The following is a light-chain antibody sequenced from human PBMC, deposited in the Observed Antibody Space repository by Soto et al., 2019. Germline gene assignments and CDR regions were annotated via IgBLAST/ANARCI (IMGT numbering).Light chain of an antibody. Sequence: QSALTQPACVSGSPGQSITISCTGTSSDVGGYNYVSWYQQHPGKAPKPMIYEVSNRPSGVSNRFSGSKSGNAASLTISGLQGEYEADYYCSPCTSSSPLVGFGTGTKLTVL. CDR3: SPCTSSSPLVG. CDR2: EVS. V-gene: IGLV2-14*01. CDR1: SSDVGGYNY. J-gene: IGLJ1*01.